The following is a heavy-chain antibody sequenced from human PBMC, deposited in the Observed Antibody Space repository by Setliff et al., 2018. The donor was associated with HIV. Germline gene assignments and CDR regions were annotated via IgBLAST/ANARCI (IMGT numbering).Heavy chain of an antibody. Sequence: ESLKLSCQASGYSFTIYWIGWVRQMPGKGLEWMGVIYPGDSDTRYSPSFQGQVTISADKSITTAYVQWSSLKASDTAMYYCATWTRAETSENFQHWGQGTLVTVSS. CDR2: IYPGDSDT. V-gene: IGHV5-51*01. D-gene: IGHD4-17*01. CDR1: GYSFTIYW. J-gene: IGHJ1*01. CDR3: ATWTRAETSENFQH.